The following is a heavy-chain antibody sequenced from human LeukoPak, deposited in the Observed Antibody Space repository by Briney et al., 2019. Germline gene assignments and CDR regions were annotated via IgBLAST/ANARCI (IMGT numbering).Heavy chain of an antibody. Sequence: SETLSLTCAVYGGSFSGYYWSWIRQPPGKGLEWIGYIYYSGSTNYNPSLKSRVTISVDTSKNQFSLKLSSVTAADTAVYYCARHRLQQLVASWFDPWGQGTLVTVSS. J-gene: IGHJ5*02. D-gene: IGHD6-13*01. CDR3: ARHRLQQLVASWFDP. CDR1: GGSFSGYY. V-gene: IGHV4-59*08. CDR2: IYYSGST.